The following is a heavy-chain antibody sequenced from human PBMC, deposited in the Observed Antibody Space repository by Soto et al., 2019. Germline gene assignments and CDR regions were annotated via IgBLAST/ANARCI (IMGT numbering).Heavy chain of an antibody. V-gene: IGHV4-30-4*01. Sequence: SETLSLTCTVSGDSISSGDYYWSWIRQPPGKGLEWIGKIYHSGNTNYNPSLKSRVTISVHTSKNQFSLKLSSVTAADTAVYYCARAKAPLYSSSWYWFDPWGQGTLVTVSS. J-gene: IGHJ5*02. D-gene: IGHD6-13*01. CDR1: GDSISSGDYY. CDR2: IYHSGNT. CDR3: ARAKAPLYSSSWYWFDP.